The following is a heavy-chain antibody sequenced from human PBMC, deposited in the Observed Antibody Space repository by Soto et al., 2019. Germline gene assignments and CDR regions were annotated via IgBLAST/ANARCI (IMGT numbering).Heavy chain of an antibody. CDR1: GFTFSSYG. V-gene: IGHV3-30*18. CDR2: ISYDGSNK. J-gene: IGHJ6*02. CDR3: AKSIVATTHYYYYYGMDV. Sequence: GGSLRLSXAASGFTFSSYGMHWVRQAPGKGLEWVAVISYDGSNKYYADSVKGRFTISRDNSKNTLYLQMNSLRAEDTAVYYCAKSIVATTHYYYYYGMDVWGQGTTVTVSS. D-gene: IGHD5-12*01.